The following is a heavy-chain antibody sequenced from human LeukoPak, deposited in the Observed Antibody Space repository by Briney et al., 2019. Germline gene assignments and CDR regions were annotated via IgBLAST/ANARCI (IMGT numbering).Heavy chain of an antibody. CDR2: IKPDGSEK. Sequence: GGSLRLSCAASGFTFSNYWMTWVRQAPGRGLEWVANIKPDGSEKYYVDSVKGRFTISRDNVKNSLYLQVNSLRAEDTALYYCARERYPTSELDYWGQGTLVTVSS. V-gene: IGHV3-7*01. CDR3: ARERYPTSELDY. J-gene: IGHJ4*02. CDR1: GFTFSNYW. D-gene: IGHD2-2*01.